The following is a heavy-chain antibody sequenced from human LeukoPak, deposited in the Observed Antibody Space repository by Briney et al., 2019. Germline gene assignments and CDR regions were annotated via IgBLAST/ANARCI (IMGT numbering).Heavy chain of an antibody. Sequence: GGSLRLSCAASGFTFNSYSMNWVRQAPGKGLEWVSSISTSSNYIYYADSVKGRFAISRDNAKNSLYLQMNSLRVEDTAVYFCATRKEGANAYFDYWGQGTLVTVSS. CDR1: GFTFNSYS. CDR2: ISTSSNYI. D-gene: IGHD1-26*01. V-gene: IGHV3-21*01. CDR3: ATRKEGANAYFDY. J-gene: IGHJ4*02.